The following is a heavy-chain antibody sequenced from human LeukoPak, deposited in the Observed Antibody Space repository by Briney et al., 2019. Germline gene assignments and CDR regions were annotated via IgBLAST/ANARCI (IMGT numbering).Heavy chain of an antibody. CDR2: IKQDGSDK. Sequence: GGSLRLSCAASGFTFTKYWMTWVRQAPGKGLEWVGNIKQDGSDKNYMDSVKGRFTISRDNTKNSVYLQMSSLRFDDTAIYYCARDKDRYGSGPFDLWGHGSLVIVSS. CDR3: ARDKDRYGSGPFDL. D-gene: IGHD3-10*01. V-gene: IGHV3-7*03. CDR1: GFTFTKYW. J-gene: IGHJ2*01.